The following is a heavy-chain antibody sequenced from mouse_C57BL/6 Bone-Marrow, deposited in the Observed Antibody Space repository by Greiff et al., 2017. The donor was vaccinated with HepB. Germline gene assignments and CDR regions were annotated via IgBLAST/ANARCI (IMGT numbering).Heavy chain of an antibody. CDR3: ARSITTRYFDV. D-gene: IGHD1-2*01. J-gene: IGHJ1*03. CDR2: IDPSDSET. Sequence: QVQLQHPGAELVRPGSSVKLSCKASGYTFTSYWMHWVKQRPIQGLEWIGNIDPSDSETHYNQKFKDKATLTVDKSSSTAYMQLSSLTSEDSAVYYCARSITTRYFDVWGTGTTVTVSS. CDR1: GYTFTSYW. V-gene: IGHV1-52*01.